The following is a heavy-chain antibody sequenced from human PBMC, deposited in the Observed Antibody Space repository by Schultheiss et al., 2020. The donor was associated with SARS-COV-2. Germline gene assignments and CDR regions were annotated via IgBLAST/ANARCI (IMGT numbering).Heavy chain of an antibody. D-gene: IGHD4-17*01. CDR2: INHSGST. Sequence: SETLSLTCAVYGGSFSGYYWSWIRQPPGKGLEWIGEINHSGSTNYNPSLKSRVTISVDTSKNQFSLKLSSVTAADTAVYYCARVDYGDLRVDYWGQGTLVTVSS. CDR1: GGSFSGYY. CDR3: ARVDYGDLRVDY. J-gene: IGHJ4*02. V-gene: IGHV4-34*01.